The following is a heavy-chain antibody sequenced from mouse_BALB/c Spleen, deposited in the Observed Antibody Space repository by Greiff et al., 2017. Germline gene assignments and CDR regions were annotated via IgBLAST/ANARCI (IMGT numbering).Heavy chain of an antibody. V-gene: IGHV2-6-7*01. J-gene: IGHJ4*01. D-gene: IGHD2-4*01. CDR1: GFSLTGYG. CDR2: IWGDGST. CDR3: ARVEDYSDYAMDY. Sequence: QVQLKESGPGLVAPSQSLSITCTVSGFSLTGYGVNWVRQPPGKGLEWLGMIWGDGSTDYNSALKSRLSISKDNSKSQVFLKMNSLQTDDTARYYCARVEDYSDYAMDYWGQGTSVTVSS.